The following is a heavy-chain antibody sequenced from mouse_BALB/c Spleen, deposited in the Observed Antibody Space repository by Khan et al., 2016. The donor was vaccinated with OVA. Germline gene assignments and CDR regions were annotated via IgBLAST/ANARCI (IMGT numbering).Heavy chain of an antibody. CDR1: GFSLTDYG. CDR2: IWGGGTT. J-gene: IGHJ4*01. Sequence: QVQLKESGPGLVAPSQNLSITCTVSGFSLTDYGVSWIRQPPGKGLEWLGVIWGGGTTYYNSALKSRLSISKDNSKSQVSLKMNSLQTDDTAIYYCARRLWSYYFALDYWGQGTSVTVSS. V-gene: IGHV2-6-5*01. D-gene: IGHD1-1*02. CDR3: ARRLWSYYFALDY.